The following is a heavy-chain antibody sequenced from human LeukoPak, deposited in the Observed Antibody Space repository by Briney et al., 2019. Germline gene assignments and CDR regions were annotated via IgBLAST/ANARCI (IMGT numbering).Heavy chain of an antibody. V-gene: IGHV3-73*01. J-gene: IGHJ4*02. D-gene: IGHD3-22*01. CDR3: TRQQTYYYDSSGFDY. CDR2: IRSKANSYAT. Sequence: GGSLKLSCAASGFTFSGSTMHWVRQASGKGLEWVGRIRSKANSYATAYAASVKGRFTISRDDSKNTAYLQMNSLKTEDTAVYYCTRQQTYYYDSSGFDYWGQGTLVTVSS. CDR1: GFTFSGST.